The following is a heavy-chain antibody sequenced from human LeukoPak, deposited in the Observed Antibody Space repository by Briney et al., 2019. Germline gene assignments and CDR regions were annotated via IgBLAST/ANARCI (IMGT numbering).Heavy chain of an antibody. Sequence: GGSLRLSCAASGFTFSSYAIHWVRQAPGKGLEYVSAISSNGGSTYYANSVRGRFTISRDNSKKTLFLQMNSLEVEDTAVYYRASSTLYGAQDYWGQGTLVTVSS. CDR1: GFTFSSYA. CDR2: ISSNGGST. J-gene: IGHJ4*02. CDR3: ASSTLYGAQDY. D-gene: IGHD4-17*01. V-gene: IGHV3-64*01.